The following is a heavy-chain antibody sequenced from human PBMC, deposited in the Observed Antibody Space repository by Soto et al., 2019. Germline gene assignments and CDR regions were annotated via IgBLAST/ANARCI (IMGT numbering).Heavy chain of an antibody. D-gene: IGHD3-10*01. CDR3: ARASGIRRGLLYFDY. J-gene: IGHJ4*02. CDR2: ISAYNGNT. CDR1: GYTFTSYG. Sequence: QVQLVQSGAEVKKPGASVKVSCKASGYTFTSYGISWVRQAPGQGLEWMGWISAYNGNTNHAQKLKGRVTMTTDTSTSTAYMEQRSLRFDDTAVYYCARASGIRRGLLYFDYWGQGTLVTVSS. V-gene: IGHV1-18*01.